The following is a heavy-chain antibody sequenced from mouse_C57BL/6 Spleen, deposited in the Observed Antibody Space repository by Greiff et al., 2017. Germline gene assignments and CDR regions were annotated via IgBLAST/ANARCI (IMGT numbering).Heavy chain of an antibody. Sequence: QVTLKESGPGLVQPSQSLSITCTVSGFSLTSYGVHWVRQSPGKGLEWLGVIWSGGSTDYNAAFISRLSISKDNSKSQVFFKMNSLQADDTAIYYCARNPYGSWYFDVWGTGTTVTVSS. CDR3: ARNPYGSWYFDV. V-gene: IGHV2-2*01. J-gene: IGHJ1*03. D-gene: IGHD1-1*01. CDR1: GFSLTSYG. CDR2: IWSGGST.